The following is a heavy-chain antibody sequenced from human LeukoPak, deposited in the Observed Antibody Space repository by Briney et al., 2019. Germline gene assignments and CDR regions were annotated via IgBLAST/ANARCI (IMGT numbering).Heavy chain of an antibody. J-gene: IGHJ5*02. D-gene: IGHD4-17*01. V-gene: IGHV3-53*01. CDR3: ARGPTVGPLTFDP. Sequence: GGSLRLSCAASGFTVSGNYMSWVRQAPGKGLEWVSVIYSDGSTYYADSVKGRFTISRDNSKNTLYLQMNSLRAEDTAVYYCARGPTVGPLTFDPWGQGTLVTVSS. CDR1: GFTVSGNY. CDR2: IYSDGST.